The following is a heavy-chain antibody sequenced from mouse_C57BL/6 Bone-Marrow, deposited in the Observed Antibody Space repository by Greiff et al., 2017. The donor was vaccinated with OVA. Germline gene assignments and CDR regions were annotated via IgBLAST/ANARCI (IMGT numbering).Heavy chain of an antibody. CDR1: GYSITSGYY. CDR2: ISYDGSN. CDR3: ARGGNYGFAY. Sequence: ESGPGLVKPSQSLSLTCSVPGYSITSGYYWNWIRQFPGNKLEWMGYISYDGSNNYNPSLKNRISITRDTSKNQFFLKLNSVTTEDTATYYCARGGNYGFAYWGQGTLVTVSA. V-gene: IGHV3-6*01. J-gene: IGHJ3*01. D-gene: IGHD2-1*01.